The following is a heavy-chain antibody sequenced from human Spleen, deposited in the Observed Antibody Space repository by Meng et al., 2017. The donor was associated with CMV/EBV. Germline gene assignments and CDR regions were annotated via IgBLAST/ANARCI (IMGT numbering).Heavy chain of an antibody. J-gene: IGHJ4*02. Sequence: SGASVRSVTYYSHWIRQSPGMGLEWIGYIYSSRSTKYNPSLQSRVPISVDGSKNQFSLKLTSVTAADTAVYYCARDAWSSTWDGLDYWGQGTLVTVSS. CDR3: ARDAWSSTWDGLDY. CDR1: GASVRSVTYY. D-gene: IGHD6-6*01. V-gene: IGHV4-61*01. CDR2: IYSSRST.